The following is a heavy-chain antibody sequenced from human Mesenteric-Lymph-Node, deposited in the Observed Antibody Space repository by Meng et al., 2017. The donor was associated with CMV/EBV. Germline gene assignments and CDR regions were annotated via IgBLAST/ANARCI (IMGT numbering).Heavy chain of an antibody. CDR2: IYYSGST. CDR1: GGSISSYY. J-gene: IGHJ5*02. Sequence: SETLSLTCTVSGGSISSYYWSWIRQPPGKGLEWIGYIYYSGSTNYNPSLKSRVTISVDTSKNQFSLKLSSVTAADTAVYYCASGYCSSTSCYVWHHWGQGTLVTVSS. D-gene: IGHD2-2*01. CDR3: ASGYCSSTSCYVWHH. V-gene: IGHV4-59*01.